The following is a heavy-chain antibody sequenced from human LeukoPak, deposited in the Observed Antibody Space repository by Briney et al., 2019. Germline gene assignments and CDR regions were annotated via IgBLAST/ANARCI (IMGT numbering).Heavy chain of an antibody. D-gene: IGHD5-24*01. CDR2: ISGSGGST. V-gene: IGHV3-23*01. CDR1: GFTFSSYA. CDR3: ARDRDGYNVYFDY. Sequence: GGSLRLSCAASGFTFSSYAMSWVRQAPGKGLEWVSAISGSGGSTYYADSVKGRFTISRDNSKNTLYLQMNSLRAEDTAVYYCARDRDGYNVYFDYWGQGTLVTVSS. J-gene: IGHJ4*02.